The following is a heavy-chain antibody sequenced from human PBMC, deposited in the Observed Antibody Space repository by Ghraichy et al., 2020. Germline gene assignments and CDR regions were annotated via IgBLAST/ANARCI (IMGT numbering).Heavy chain of an antibody. CDR1: GFTFSTSA. Sequence: GESLNISCAASGFTFSTSAMHWVRQAPGKGLEWVAVISNDGINKYYADSVKGRFTISRDNSKKTLFLEVSSVRSDDTAVYYCAIGGEGYCSGGSCYSYGMDVWGQGTTVIVSS. CDR3: AIGGEGYCSGGSCYSYGMDV. J-gene: IGHJ6*02. CDR2: ISNDGINK. V-gene: IGHV3-30-3*01. D-gene: IGHD2-15*01.